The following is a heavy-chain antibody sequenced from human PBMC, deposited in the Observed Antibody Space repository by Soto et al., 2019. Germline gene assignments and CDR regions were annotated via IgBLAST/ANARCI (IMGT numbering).Heavy chain of an antibody. Sequence: SETLSLTCTVSGASFSSGDYYWSWIRQSPWKGLEWIGYIYYSGNTHYNPSLKSRVTISVDTSKNQFSLKLSSVTAADTAVYYCARGGRDCSSTSCYGRVLDYWGQGTLVTVSS. V-gene: IGHV4-61*08. CDR2: IYYSGNT. D-gene: IGHD2-2*01. J-gene: IGHJ4*02. CDR1: GASFSSGDYY. CDR3: ARGGRDCSSTSCYGRVLDY.